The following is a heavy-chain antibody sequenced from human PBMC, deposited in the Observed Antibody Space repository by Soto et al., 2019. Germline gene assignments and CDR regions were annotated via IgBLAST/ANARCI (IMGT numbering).Heavy chain of an antibody. V-gene: IGHV3-64*01. CDR2: ISGNGDTT. J-gene: IGHJ6*02. CDR3: ARDRGPGSYYYGMDV. CDR1: GFTFSNYA. Sequence: GGSLRLSCVASGFTFSNYAMHWVRQAPGKGLECVSVISGNGDTTYYANSVKDRFTISRDNSKDTLYLQMGSLRADDMAVYYCARDRGPGSYYYGMDVWGQGTTVTVSS. D-gene: IGHD1-1*01.